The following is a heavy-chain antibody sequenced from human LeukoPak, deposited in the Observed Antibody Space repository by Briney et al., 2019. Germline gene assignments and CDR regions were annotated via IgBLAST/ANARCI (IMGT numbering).Heavy chain of an antibody. V-gene: IGHV3-30-3*01. J-gene: IGHJ4*02. CDR1: GFTFSSYA. Sequence: GGSLRLSCAASGFTFSSYAMHWVRQAPGKGLEWVAVISYDGSNKYYADSVKGRFTISRDNSKNTLYLQMNSLRAEDTAVYYCAREIDSSGSEIDYWGQGTLVTVSS. D-gene: IGHD6-19*01. CDR3: AREIDSSGSEIDY. CDR2: ISYDGSNK.